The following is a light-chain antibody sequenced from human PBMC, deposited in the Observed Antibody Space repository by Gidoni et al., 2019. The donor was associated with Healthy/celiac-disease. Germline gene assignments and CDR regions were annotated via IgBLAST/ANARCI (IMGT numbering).Light chain of an antibody. CDR1: QDISHY. V-gene: IGKV1-33*01. Sequence: DIQMTQSPSSLSASVGDRVTITCQASQDISHYLNWYQQKPGKAPKLLIYDASNLETGVPSMFSGSGSGTDFTFTISSLRPEDIATYYCQQYDNPLLTFGGGTKVEIK. J-gene: IGKJ4*01. CDR3: QQYDNPLLT. CDR2: DAS.